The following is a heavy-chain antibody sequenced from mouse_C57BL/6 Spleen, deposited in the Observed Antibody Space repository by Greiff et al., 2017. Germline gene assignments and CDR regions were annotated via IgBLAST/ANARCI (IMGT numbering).Heavy chain of an antibody. Sequence: VQLQQPGAELVKPGASVKMSCKASGYTFTSYCITWVKQRPGQGLEWIGDIYPGRGSTNYNEKFKSKATLTVDSSSSTAYMQLSDLSSEDSAVYYGARSGYDYGWFAYWGQGTLVTVSA. D-gene: IGHD2-4*01. J-gene: IGHJ3*01. CDR3: ARSGYDYGWFAY. V-gene: IGHV1-55*01. CDR2: IYPGRGST. CDR1: GYTFTSYC.